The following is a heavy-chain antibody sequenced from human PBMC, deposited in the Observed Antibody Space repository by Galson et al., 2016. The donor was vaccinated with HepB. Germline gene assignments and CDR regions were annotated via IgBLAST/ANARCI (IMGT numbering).Heavy chain of an antibody. V-gene: IGHV4-31*03. CDR2: IYYSGST. D-gene: IGHD6-6*01. Sequence: TLSLTCTVSGGSISSGGYYWSWIRQHPGKGLEWIGYIYYSGSTYYNPSLKSRVTISVDTSKNQFSLRLSSVTAADTAVYYCARSTRTSSSRFDYWGQGTLVTVSS. J-gene: IGHJ4*02. CDR3: ARSTRTSSSRFDY. CDR1: GGSISSGGYY.